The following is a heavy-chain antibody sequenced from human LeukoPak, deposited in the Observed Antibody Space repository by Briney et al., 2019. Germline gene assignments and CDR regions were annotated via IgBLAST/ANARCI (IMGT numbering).Heavy chain of an antibody. CDR2: INHSGST. D-gene: IGHD3-22*01. V-gene: IGHV4-34*01. CDR3: AREGNYYDSSGYYGIDY. J-gene: IGHJ4*02. Sequence: SETLSLTCAVYGGSFRGYYWSWIRQPPGKGLEWIGEINHSGSTNYNPSLKSRVTISVDTSKNQFSLKLSSVTAADTAVYYCAREGNYYDSSGYYGIDYWGQGTLVTVSS. CDR1: GGSFRGYY.